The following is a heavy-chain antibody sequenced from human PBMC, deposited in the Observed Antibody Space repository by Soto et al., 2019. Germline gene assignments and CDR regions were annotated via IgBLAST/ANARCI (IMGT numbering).Heavy chain of an antibody. CDR2: ISYDGSNK. CDR3: AKDLGKYYDFWSGYGPTKTNYGMDV. V-gene: IGHV3-30*18. Sequence: GSLRLSCAASGFTFSSYGMHWVRQAPGKGLEWVAVISYDGSNKYYADSVKGRFTISRDNSKNTLYLQMNSLRAEDTAVYYCAKDLGKYYDFWSGYGPTKTNYGMDVWGQGTTVTVSS. J-gene: IGHJ6*02. CDR1: GFTFSSYG. D-gene: IGHD3-3*01.